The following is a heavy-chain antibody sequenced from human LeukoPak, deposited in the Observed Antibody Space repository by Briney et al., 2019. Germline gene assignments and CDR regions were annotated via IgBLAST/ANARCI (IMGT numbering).Heavy chain of an antibody. J-gene: IGHJ4*02. V-gene: IGHV4-39*07. CDR2: IYYSGST. CDR1: GGSISSSSYY. D-gene: IGHD3-22*01. CDR3: AREPRSSGYYIDY. Sequence: SETLSLTCTVSGGSISSSSYYWGWIRQPPGKGLEWIGSIYYSGSTYYNPSLKSRVTISVDTSKNQFSLKLSSVTAADTAVYYCAREPRSSGYYIDYWGQGTLVTVSS.